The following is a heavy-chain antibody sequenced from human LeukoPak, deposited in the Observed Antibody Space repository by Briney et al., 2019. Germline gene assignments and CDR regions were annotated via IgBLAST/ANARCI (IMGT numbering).Heavy chain of an antibody. CDR1: GFTFSSFG. Sequence: GGSLRLSCAASGFTFSSFGMSWVRQAPGKGLEWVSDISGSGGSTYYADSVKGRFTISRDNSKNTLYLQMNSLRVEDTAVYYCARDLAWGAFDYWGPGILVAVSS. J-gene: IGHJ4*02. CDR2: ISGSGGST. D-gene: IGHD7-27*01. V-gene: IGHV3-23*01. CDR3: ARDLAWGAFDY.